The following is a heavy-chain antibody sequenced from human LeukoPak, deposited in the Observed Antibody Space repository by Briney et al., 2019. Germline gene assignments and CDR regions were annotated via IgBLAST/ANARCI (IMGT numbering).Heavy chain of an antibody. CDR3: ARGVAAAGTDY. CDR1: GGSFSGYY. Sequence: SSETLSLTCAVYGGSFSGYYWSWIRQPPGKGLEWIGEINHSGSTNYNPSLKSRVTISVDTSKNLFSLKLSSVTAADTAVYYCARGVAAAGTDYWGQGTLVTVSS. D-gene: IGHD6-13*01. J-gene: IGHJ4*02. CDR2: INHSGST. V-gene: IGHV4-34*01.